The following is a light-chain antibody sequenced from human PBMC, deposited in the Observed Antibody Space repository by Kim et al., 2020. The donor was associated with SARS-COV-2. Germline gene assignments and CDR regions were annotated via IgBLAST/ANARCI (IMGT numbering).Light chain of an antibody. V-gene: IGLV3-1*01. J-gene: IGLJ6*01. Sequence: SYELTQPPSVSVSPGQTASITCSGDDLGDKYACWYQQKPGQSPLLVIYQDDRRPSGIPVRFSGSNSGNTATLTISGTQAMDEADYYCQTWDGITSVFG. CDR2: QDD. CDR1: DLGDKY. CDR3: QTWDGITSV.